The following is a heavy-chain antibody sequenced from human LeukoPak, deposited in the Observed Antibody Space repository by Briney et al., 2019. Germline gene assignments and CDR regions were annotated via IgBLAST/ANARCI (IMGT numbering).Heavy chain of an antibody. CDR2: IYPGDSDT. Sequence: GESLKISCKGSGYSFTSYWIGWVRQMPGKGLELMGIIYPGDSDTRYSPSFQGQVTIQAAKSISTANLQWSSLKASDTAMYYCARGPSYDSSGYYFDYWGQGTLVTVSS. CDR3: ARGPSYDSSGYYFDY. V-gene: IGHV5-51*01. J-gene: IGHJ4*02. CDR1: GYSFTSYW. D-gene: IGHD3-22*01.